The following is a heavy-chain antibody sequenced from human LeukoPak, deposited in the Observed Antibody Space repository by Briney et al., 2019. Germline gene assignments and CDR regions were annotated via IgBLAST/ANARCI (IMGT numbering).Heavy chain of an antibody. CDR2: IYYSGST. V-gene: IGHV4-59*01. J-gene: IGHJ5*02. CDR3: ARGSKGIAAAPEFDP. D-gene: IGHD6-13*01. Sequence: SETLSLTCTVSSGSISTYYWSWIRQPPGKGLEWIGYIYYSGSTDYNPSLKSRVTISVDTSKKQLSLKLTSVTAEDTAVYYCARGSKGIAAAPEFDPWGQGTLVTVSS. CDR1: SGSISTYY.